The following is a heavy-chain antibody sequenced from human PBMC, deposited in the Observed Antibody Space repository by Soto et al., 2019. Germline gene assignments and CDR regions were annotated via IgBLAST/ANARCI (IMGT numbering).Heavy chain of an antibody. V-gene: IGHV4-34*01. CDR2: INHSGST. D-gene: IGHD6-6*01. CDR3: ARGKAARRTFDY. J-gene: IGHJ4*02. CDR1: GGSFGGYY. Sequence: PSETLSLTCAVYGGSFGGYYRSWIRQPPGKGLEWIGEINHSGSTNYNPSLKSRVTISVDTSKNQFSLKLSSVTAADTAVYYCARGKAARRTFDYWGQGTLVTVSS.